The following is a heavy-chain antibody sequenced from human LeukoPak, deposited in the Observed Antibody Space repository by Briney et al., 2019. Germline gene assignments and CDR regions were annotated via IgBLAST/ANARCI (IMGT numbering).Heavy chain of an antibody. V-gene: IGHV4-59*01. CDR1: GGSISSYY. J-gene: IGHJ4*02. D-gene: IGHD3-16*01. CDR3: ARCGLGDFANFDY. Sequence: SETLSLTCTVSGGSISSYYWSWIRQPPGKGLEWIGYIYYSGSTNYNPSLKSRVTISVDTSKNQFSLKLSSVTAADTAVYYCARCGLGDFANFDYWGQGTLVTVSS. CDR2: IYYSGST.